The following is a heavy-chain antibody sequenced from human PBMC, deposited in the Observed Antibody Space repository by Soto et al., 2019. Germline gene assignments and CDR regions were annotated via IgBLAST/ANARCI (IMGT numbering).Heavy chain of an antibody. CDR1: GYTFTSYY. V-gene: IGHV1-46*01. CDR2: INPSGGST. CDR3: ARELSMGFGVIGNAFDI. J-gene: IGHJ3*02. D-gene: IGHD2-8*01. Sequence: QVQLVQSGAEVKKPGASVKVSCKASGYTFTSYYMHWVRQAPGQGLEWMGIINPSGGSTSYAQKFQGRVNMTGDTSAFTGYMELSSLRSEDTAVYYCARELSMGFGVIGNAFDIWGHGTMVTVSS.